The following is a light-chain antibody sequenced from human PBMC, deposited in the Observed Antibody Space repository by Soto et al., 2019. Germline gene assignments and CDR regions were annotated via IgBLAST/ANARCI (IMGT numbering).Light chain of an antibody. J-gene: IGKJ1*01. CDR2: KAS. CDR1: QSIDTW. CDR3: QQFNSYPWT. V-gene: IGKV1-5*03. Sequence: DIQMTQSPSTLAASVGDRVSITGRASQSIDTWLAWYQQKPGKAPKLLIYKASILESGVPSRFSGSGSGTEFTLTISSLQPDDFATYYYQQFNSYPWTFGHGTKVDIK.